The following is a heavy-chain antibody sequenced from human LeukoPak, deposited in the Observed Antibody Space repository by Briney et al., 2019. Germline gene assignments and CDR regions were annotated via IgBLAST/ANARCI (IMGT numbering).Heavy chain of an antibody. J-gene: IGHJ5*02. V-gene: IGHV3-23*01. CDR2: ISGSGGRT. CDR1: GFTFNSYA. D-gene: IGHD3-22*01. CDR3: ARVPGDSSGYVNWFDP. Sequence: GGSLRLSCAASGFTFNSYAMNWVRQAPGKGLEWVSAISGSGGRTYYADSVKGRFTISRDNAKNTLYLQMNSLRAEDTAVYYCARVPGDSSGYVNWFDPWGQGTLVTVFS.